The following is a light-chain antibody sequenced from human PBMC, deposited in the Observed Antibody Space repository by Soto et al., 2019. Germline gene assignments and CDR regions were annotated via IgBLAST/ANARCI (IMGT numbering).Light chain of an antibody. CDR1: QSVGSS. J-gene: IGKJ1*01. V-gene: IGKV3-20*01. Sequence: PGGRATLSCRASQSVGSSLAWYQQEPGQAPRLVMYGASSRATGIPDRFSGSGSGTDFTLTISRLEAEDFAVYFCQQYGSSPRTFGQGTKVDIK. CDR2: GAS. CDR3: QQYGSSPRT.